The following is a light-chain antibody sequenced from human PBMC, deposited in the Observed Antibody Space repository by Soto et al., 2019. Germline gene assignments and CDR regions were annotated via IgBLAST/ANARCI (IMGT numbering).Light chain of an antibody. V-gene: IGKV1-5*03. CDR1: KSIRSW. CDR2: KAS. Sequence: DIQMTQSPSTLSASVGDSFTITCRASKSIRSWLAWYQQKPGKAPKVLIHKASDLENGVPSRFSGSGSGTEFTLTISSLQHDDLGTYYCQQYKHYSESTFGQGTKLEIK. J-gene: IGKJ2*01. CDR3: QQYKHYSEST.